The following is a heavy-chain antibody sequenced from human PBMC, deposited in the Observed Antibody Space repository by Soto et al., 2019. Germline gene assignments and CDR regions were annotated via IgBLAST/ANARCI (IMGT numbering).Heavy chain of an antibody. CDR3: ARDSSGWFGPHFDY. CDR2: ISNNGGRT. J-gene: IGHJ4*02. V-gene: IGHV3-23*01. CDR1: GFTFSTYA. D-gene: IGHD6-19*01. Sequence: GGSLRLSCAASGFTFSTYAMAWIRQAPGKGLEWVSGISNNGGRTYYAASVKGRFTISRDNAKNSLYLQMNSLRDEDTAVYYCARDSSGWFGPHFDYWGQGTLVTVSS.